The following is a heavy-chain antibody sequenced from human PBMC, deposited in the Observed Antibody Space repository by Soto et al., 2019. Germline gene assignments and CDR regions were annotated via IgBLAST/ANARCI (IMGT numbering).Heavy chain of an antibody. CDR2: ISGSGGST. CDR3: AIDPHYYGSGKNDAFDI. Sequence: EVQLLESGGGLVQPGGSLRLSCAASGFTFSSYAMSWVRQAPGKGLEWVSAISGSGGSTYYADSVKGRFTISRDNSKNTLYLQMNSLRAEDTAVYYCAIDPHYYGSGKNDAFDIWGQGTMVTVSS. D-gene: IGHD3-10*01. J-gene: IGHJ3*02. CDR1: GFTFSSYA. V-gene: IGHV3-23*01.